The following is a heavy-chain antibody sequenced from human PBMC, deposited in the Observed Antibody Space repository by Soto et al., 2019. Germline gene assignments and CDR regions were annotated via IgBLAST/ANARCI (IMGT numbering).Heavy chain of an antibody. D-gene: IGHD3-10*02. J-gene: IGHJ5*02. Sequence: PSETLSLTCTVSGDSISSYSWSWIRQPPGKGLEWIGNIHYNGNTKYSPSLKSRVTMSVDTSKNHFSLKLISVTAADTAVYYCARHGWTMFDGSGNWFDPWGQGTLVTVSS. CDR2: IHYNGNT. V-gene: IGHV4-59*08. CDR1: GDSISSYS. CDR3: ARHGWTMFDGSGNWFDP.